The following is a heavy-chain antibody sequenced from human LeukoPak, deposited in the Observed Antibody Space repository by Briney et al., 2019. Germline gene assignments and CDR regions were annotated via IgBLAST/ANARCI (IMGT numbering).Heavy chain of an antibody. J-gene: IGHJ4*02. D-gene: IGHD3-10*01. CDR2: IRESGGGT. CDR3: ARRGIVIRGVLIMGFHKEGYYLDY. Sequence: GGSLRLSCVVSGITVSNYGMSWVRQAPGKGLEWVSGIRESGGGTNYADSVKGRFTISRDNSMNTVYLQMNSLRAEDTAVYFCARRGIVIRGVLIMGFHKEGYYLDYWGQGILVTVSS. CDR1: GITVSNYG. V-gene: IGHV3-23*01.